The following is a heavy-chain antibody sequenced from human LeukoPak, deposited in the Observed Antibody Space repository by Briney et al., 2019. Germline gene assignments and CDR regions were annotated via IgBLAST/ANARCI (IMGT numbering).Heavy chain of an antibody. D-gene: IGHD1-26*01. J-gene: IGHJ4*02. CDR3: ARERQGQTSGSYHFDY. CDR2: INPSGGST. CDR1: GYTFTSYY. V-gene: IGHV1-46*01. Sequence: ASVTVSCKASGYTFTSYYMHWVRQAPGQGLEWMGIINPSGGSTSYAQKFQGRVTMTRDTSTSTVYMELSSLRSEDTAVYYCARERQGQTSGSYHFDYWGQGTLVTVSS.